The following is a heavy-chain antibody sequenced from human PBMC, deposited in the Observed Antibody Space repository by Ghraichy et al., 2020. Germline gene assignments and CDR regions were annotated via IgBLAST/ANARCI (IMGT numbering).Heavy chain of an antibody. V-gene: IGHV4-59*08. CDR3: ARHLATTSAGRRAFDI. J-gene: IGHJ3*02. CDR2: IYYSGST. D-gene: IGHD1-1*01. Sequence: SETLSLTCTVSGGSISNYYWSWIRQPPGKGLEWIGYIYYSGSTNYNPSLKSRVTISVDTSKNQFSLELSSVTAADTAVFDCARHLATTSAGRRAFDIWGQGTMVTVSS. CDR1: GGSISNYY.